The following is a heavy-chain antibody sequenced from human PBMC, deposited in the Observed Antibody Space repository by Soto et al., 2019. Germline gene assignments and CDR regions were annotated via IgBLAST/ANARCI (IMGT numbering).Heavy chain of an antibody. CDR3: AKNGQPPYYYYGLDV. CDR1: DYTFTRYG. D-gene: IGHD2-8*01. J-gene: IGHJ6*02. Sequence: VSVKVSCKASDYTFTRYGISWVRQAPGQGLEWMGWISGYNGDTNYAQKFQGRVSMTIDTSTTTAYMELRSLRSDDTAVYYCAKNGQPPYYYYGLDVWGQGTKVTVSS. CDR2: ISGYNGDT. V-gene: IGHV1-18*01.